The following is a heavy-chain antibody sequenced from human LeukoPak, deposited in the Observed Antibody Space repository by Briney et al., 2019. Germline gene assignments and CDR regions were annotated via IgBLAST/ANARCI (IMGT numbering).Heavy chain of an antibody. Sequence: GGSLRLSCTVSGFTVSSNSMSWVRQAPGKGLEWVSFSYSDNTHYSDSVKGRVTISRDNSKYTLYLQMNSLRAEDTAVYYCARGVHVRKYDSNQNCFDPWGQGTLVTVSS. CDR2: SYSDNT. D-gene: IGHD3-22*01. V-gene: IGHV3-53*01. CDR1: GFTVSSNS. CDR3: ARGVHVRKYDSNQNCFDP. J-gene: IGHJ5*02.